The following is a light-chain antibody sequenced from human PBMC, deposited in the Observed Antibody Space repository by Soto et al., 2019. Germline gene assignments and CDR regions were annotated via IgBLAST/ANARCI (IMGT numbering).Light chain of an antibody. J-gene: IGKJ1*01. Sequence: EVVLTQSPGTLSLSPGETATVSCRASQTISRNYLAWYQKKPGQAPRLLIYGASTRATGIPDRFTGSGSGTDFTLTIAGLEPEDFAVYYCQQYGGPVPWTFGQGTKVDIK. CDR3: QQYGGPVPWT. CDR2: GAS. V-gene: IGKV3-20*01. CDR1: QTISRNY.